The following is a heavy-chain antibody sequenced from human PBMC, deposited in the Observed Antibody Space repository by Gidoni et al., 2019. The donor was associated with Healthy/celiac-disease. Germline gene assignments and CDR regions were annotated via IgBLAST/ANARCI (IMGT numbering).Heavy chain of an antibody. CDR2: IYYSGST. CDR1: GGSISSGGYY. Sequence: QVQLQESGPGLVTPSQTLYLTCTVSGGSISSGGYYWSWIRQHPGKGLEWIGYIYYSGSTYYNPSLKSRVTISVDTSKNHFSLKLSSVTAADTAVYYCARAQQLANFDYWGQGTLVTVSS. CDR3: ARAQQLANFDY. D-gene: IGHD6-13*01. V-gene: IGHV4-31*03. J-gene: IGHJ4*02.